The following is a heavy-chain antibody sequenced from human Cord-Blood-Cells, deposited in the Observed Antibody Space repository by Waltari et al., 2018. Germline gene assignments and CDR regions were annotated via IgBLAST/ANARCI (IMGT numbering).Heavy chain of an antibody. D-gene: IGHD6-13*01. CDR3: AREDSSSWVRYFDY. J-gene: IGHJ4*02. CDR1: GGTFSSSA. CDR2: VIPIFGTA. V-gene: IGHV1-69*12. Sequence: QVQLVQSGAEVKKPGSSVKVSCKASGGTFSSSAISWVRQPPGQGLEWMGGVIPIFGTANYAQKFQGRVTITADESTSTAYMELSSLRSEDTAVYYCAREDSSSWVRYFDYWGQGTLVTVSS.